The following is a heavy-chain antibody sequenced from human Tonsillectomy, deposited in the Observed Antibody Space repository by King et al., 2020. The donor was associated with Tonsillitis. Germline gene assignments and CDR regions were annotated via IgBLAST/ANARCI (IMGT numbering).Heavy chain of an antibody. Sequence: QLQESGPGLLKPSGTLSLTCAVSGGSISSRNWWGWVRQPPGKGLGWIGEIYQSGTTHSNPSLKSRVTISVDKSKNQFSLNLTSVTAADTAVYYCSKRPAAVSQYYHMDVWGKGTTVTVSS. CDR3: SKRPAAVSQYYHMDV. V-gene: IGHV4-4*02. J-gene: IGHJ6*03. CDR1: GGSISSRNW. CDR2: IYQSGTT. D-gene: IGHD2-2*01.